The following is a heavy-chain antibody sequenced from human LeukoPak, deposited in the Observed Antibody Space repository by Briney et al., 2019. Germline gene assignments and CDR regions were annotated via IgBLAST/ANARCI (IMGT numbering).Heavy chain of an antibody. Sequence: PGGSLRLSCAASGFTFSSYSMNWVRQAPGKGLEWVSSIGSSSSYIYYADSVKGRFTISRDNARNSLYLQMNSLRAEDTAVYYCARDGLAAATLHWCFDLWGRGTLVTVSS. D-gene: IGHD2-15*01. CDR1: GFTFSSYS. CDR2: IGSSSSYI. CDR3: ARDGLAAATLHWCFDL. V-gene: IGHV3-21*01. J-gene: IGHJ2*01.